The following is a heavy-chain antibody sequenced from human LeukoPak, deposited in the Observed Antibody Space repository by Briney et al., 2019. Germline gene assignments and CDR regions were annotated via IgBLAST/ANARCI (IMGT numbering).Heavy chain of an antibody. V-gene: IGHV3-7*01. CDR1: GFTFSSYW. CDR3: ARDNSYGCWGYYYYYMDV. Sequence: GGSLRLSCAASGFTFSSYWMSWVRQAPGKGLEWVANIKQDGSEKYYVDSVKGRFTISRDNAKNSLYLQMNSLRAEDTAVYYCARDNSYGCWGYYYYYMDVWGKGTTVTISS. CDR2: IKQDGSEK. J-gene: IGHJ6*03. D-gene: IGHD5-18*01.